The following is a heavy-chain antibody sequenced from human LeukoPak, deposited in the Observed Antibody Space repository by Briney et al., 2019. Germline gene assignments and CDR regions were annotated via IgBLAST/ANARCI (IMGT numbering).Heavy chain of an antibody. CDR3: ASELELLIDY. D-gene: IGHD1-7*01. Sequence: PGGSLRLSCAASGFTFSSYSMNWVRQAPGKGLEWVSSISSSSSYIYYADSVKGRFTISRDNAKNSLYLQMNSLRAEDTAVYYCASELELLIDYWGQGTLVTVSS. CDR1: GFTFSSYS. V-gene: IGHV3-21*01. CDR2: ISSSSSYI. J-gene: IGHJ4*02.